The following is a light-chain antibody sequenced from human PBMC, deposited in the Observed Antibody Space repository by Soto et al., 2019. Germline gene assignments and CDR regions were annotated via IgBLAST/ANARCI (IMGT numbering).Light chain of an antibody. CDR1: QSISRY. V-gene: IGKV1-39*01. CDR3: QQSYSTSRT. CDR2: AAS. J-gene: IGKJ3*01. Sequence: DIQMTQSPSSLSASVGDRVTITCRASQSISRYLNWYQLKPGKAPNLLIYAASRLQSGVPSRFSGNGSGTDFTLTISSLQPEDFVTYYCQQSYSTSRTFGPGTKVDIK.